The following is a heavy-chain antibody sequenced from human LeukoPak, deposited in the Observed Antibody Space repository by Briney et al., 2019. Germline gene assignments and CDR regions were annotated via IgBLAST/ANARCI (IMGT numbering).Heavy chain of an antibody. CDR3: AGYGSGSYYDNY. CDR1: GFTFSSYS. D-gene: IGHD3-10*01. Sequence: GGSLRLSCAAPGFTFSSYSMNWVRQAPGKGLEWVSSISSSSSYIYYADSVKGRFTISRDNAKNSLYLQMNSLRAEDTAVYYCAGYGSGSYYDNYWGQGTLVTVSS. V-gene: IGHV3-21*01. J-gene: IGHJ4*02. CDR2: ISSSSSYI.